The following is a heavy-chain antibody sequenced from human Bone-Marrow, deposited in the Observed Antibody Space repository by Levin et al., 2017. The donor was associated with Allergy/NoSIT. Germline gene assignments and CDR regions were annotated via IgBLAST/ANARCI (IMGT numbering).Heavy chain of an antibody. CDR3: ASFFFGDDFDY. J-gene: IGHJ4*02. D-gene: IGHD3-10*01. CDR2: VSYDGSFK. V-gene: IGHV3-30*04. CDR1: GFTLSRFA. Sequence: PGGSLRLSCEASGFTLSRFAMHWVRQTPGKGLEWVASVSYDGSFKNYADSVKGRFTISRDNLNNMIFLHMSDLRTDDTALYYCASFFFGDDFDYWGQGTLVIVSS.